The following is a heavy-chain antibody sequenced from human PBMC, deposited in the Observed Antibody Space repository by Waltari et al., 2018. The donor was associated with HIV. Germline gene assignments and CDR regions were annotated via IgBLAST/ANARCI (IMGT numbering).Heavy chain of an antibody. D-gene: IGHD3-3*01. V-gene: IGHV3-21*01. CDR1: GFTFSSYS. J-gene: IGHJ3*02. CDR2: ISSSSYI. Sequence: EVQLVESGGGLVKPGGSLRLYCAASGFTFSSYSMNWVRQAPGKGLEWVSSISSSSYIYYADSVKGRFTISRDNAKNSLYLQMNSLRAEDTAVYYCARDTSFWSAPDLDAFDIWGQGTMVTVSS. CDR3: ARDTSFWSAPDLDAFDI.